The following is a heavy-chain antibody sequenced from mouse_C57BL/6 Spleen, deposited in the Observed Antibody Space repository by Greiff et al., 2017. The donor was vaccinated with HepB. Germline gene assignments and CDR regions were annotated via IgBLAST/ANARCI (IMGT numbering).Heavy chain of an antibody. V-gene: IGHV1-82*01. CDR2: IYPGVGDT. J-gene: IGHJ4*01. D-gene: IGHD1-1*01. CDR1: GYAFSSSW. CDR3: ARRYRYAMDY. Sequence: VQLQQSGPELVKPGASVKISCKASGYAFSSSWMNWVKQRPGKGLEWIGRIYPGVGDTNYNGKFKGKATLTADKSSSTAYMQLSSLTSEDSAVYFCARRYRYAMDYGGQGTSVTVSS.